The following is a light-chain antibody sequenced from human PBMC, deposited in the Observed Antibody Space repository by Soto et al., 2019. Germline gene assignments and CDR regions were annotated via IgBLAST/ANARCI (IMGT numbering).Light chain of an antibody. J-gene: IGKJ4*01. CDR3: QQYGSSPLT. CDR2: GAS. V-gene: IGKV3-20*01. CDR1: QSVSSY. Sequence: EIVLTQSPATLSLSPGERATLSCRASQSVSSYLAWYQQKPGQAPRLLIYGASSRATGIPDRFSGSASATDFTLTISRLEPEDFAVYYCQQYGSSPLTFGGGTKVDIK.